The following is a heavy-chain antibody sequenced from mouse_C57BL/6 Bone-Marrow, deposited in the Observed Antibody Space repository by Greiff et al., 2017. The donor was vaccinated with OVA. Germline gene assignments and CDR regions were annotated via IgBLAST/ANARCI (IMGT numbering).Heavy chain of an antibody. CDR1: GFNIKDYY. Sequence: VQLQQSGAELVRPGASVKLSCTASGFNIKDYYMHWVKQRPEQGLEWIGRIDPEDGDTESAPKFQGKATMTADTSSNTAYLQLSSLTSEDTAVYYCTSIYYGSSYNYWGQGTTLTVSS. J-gene: IGHJ2*01. CDR2: IDPEDGDT. CDR3: TSIYYGSSYNY. D-gene: IGHD1-1*01. V-gene: IGHV14-1*01.